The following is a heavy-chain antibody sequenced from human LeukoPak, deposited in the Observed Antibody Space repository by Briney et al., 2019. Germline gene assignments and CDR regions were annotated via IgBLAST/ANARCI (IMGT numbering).Heavy chain of an antibody. J-gene: IGHJ4*02. CDR1: XG. CDR2: ISYDGSNK. Sequence: XGXXWXRQAPGXXXXWVAVISYDGSNKYYADSVKGRFTISRDXXKKXLYMQMNRLRAEETAVYYCXXXXXXXXXXXXYXXYWXQGXXXXVSS. V-gene: IGHV3-30*03. CDR3: XXXXXXXXXXXXYXXY.